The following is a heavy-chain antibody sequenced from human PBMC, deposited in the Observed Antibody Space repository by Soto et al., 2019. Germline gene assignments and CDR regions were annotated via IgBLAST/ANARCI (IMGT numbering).Heavy chain of an antibody. D-gene: IGHD1-20*01. CDR1: GASMSNNSYY. CDR2: IYYTGNT. V-gene: IGHV4-39*01. CDR3: ARPRWKDGIK. Sequence: QLQLQESGPGLVRPSETLSLTCSVSGASMSNNSYYWGWIRQPPGKGLEWIGTIYYTGNTFYNPSLGSRVTISVDTSKNQLSLNLTSLTVADTAVYYCARPRWKDGIKWGRGILVTVSS. J-gene: IGHJ4*02.